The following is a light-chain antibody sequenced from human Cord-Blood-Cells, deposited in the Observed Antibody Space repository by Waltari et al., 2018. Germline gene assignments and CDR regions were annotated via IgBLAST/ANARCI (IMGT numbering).Light chain of an antibody. Sequence: QSVLTQPPSVSGAPGQRVTISCPGSSANIGAGYDVSCYQQLTGTAPKLLIYGNSNRPSGVPDRFSGSKSGTSASLAITGLQAEDEADYYCQSYDSSLSGSVFGGGTKLTVL. J-gene: IGLJ3*02. CDR3: QSYDSSLSGSV. V-gene: IGLV1-40*01. CDR2: GNS. CDR1: SANIGAGYD.